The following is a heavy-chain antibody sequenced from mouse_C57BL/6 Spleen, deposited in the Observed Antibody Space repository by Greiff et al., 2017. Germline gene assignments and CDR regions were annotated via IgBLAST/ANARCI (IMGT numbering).Heavy chain of an antibody. D-gene: IGHD2-4*01. CDR2: IWSDGST. J-gene: IGHJ4*01. Sequence: QVQLQESGPGLVAPSQSLSITCTVSGFSLTSYGVHWVRQPPGKGLEWLVVIWSDGSTTYNSALKSRLSISKDNSKSQVFLKMNSLQTDDTAMYYCARHGGLRPDYAMDYWGQGTSVTVSS. CDR3: ARHGGLRPDYAMDY. CDR1: GFSLTSYG. V-gene: IGHV2-6-1*01.